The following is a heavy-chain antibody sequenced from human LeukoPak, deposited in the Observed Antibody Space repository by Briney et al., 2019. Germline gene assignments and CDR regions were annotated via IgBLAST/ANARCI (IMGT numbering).Heavy chain of an antibody. V-gene: IGHV4-30-4*01. CDR1: GGSISSGDYY. CDR2: IYYSGTT. CDR3: AREGGFYRPLDY. Sequence: SETLSLTCTVSGGSISSGDYYWSWVRQPPGKGLEWIGYIYYSGTTYYNPSLKSRATISVDTSKNEFSLKLTSVTAADTAVYYCAREGGFYRPLDYSGQGTLVTVSS. D-gene: IGHD3-3*01. J-gene: IGHJ4*02.